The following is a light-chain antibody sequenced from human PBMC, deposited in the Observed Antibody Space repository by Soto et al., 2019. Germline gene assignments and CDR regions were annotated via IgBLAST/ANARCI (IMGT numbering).Light chain of an antibody. CDR2: KAS. V-gene: IGKV1-5*03. Sequence: DIQMTQSPSTLSASVGDRVTITCRASQSVSTWLAWYQQKPGKAPHLLIFKASTLESGVPSSFSGSGSGTEFALTITSLQPDDFASYYYQQYNVHSPWTFGEGPKVEIK. CDR3: QQYNVHSPWT. J-gene: IGKJ1*01. CDR1: QSVSTW.